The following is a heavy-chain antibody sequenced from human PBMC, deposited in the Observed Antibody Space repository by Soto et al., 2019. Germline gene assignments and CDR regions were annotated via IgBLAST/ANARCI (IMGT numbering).Heavy chain of an antibody. J-gene: IGHJ4*02. CDR1: GFSLSTSGVG. D-gene: IGHD2-15*01. V-gene: IGHV2-5*02. Sequence: QITLKESGPTLVKPTQTLTLTCTFSGFSLSTSGVGVGWIRQPPGKALEWLALLFWDDDDRYSPSLKSRLTITKDTSKDQVVLTMTNMDPVDTATYFCAHLAFCGGSGYYFDYWGLGTLVTVSS. CDR2: LFWDDDD. CDR3: AHLAFCGGSGYYFDY.